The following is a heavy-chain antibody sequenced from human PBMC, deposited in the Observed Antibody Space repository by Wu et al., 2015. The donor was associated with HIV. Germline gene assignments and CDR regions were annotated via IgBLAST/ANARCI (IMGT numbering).Heavy chain of an antibody. CDR1: GDIFSNSA. CDR2: IIPMYGTS. D-gene: IGHD3-10*01. J-gene: IGHJ5*02. V-gene: IGHV1-69*12. CDR3: ARELEDPAIMVRAGFDP. Sequence: QVQLEQSGAEVKPPGSSVRVSCKTSGDIFSNSAINWVRQAPGHGLEWMGVIIPMYGTSNYARQFQDRVTITADESANTAYMEMSSLRSEDTAIYYCARELEDPAIMVRAGFDPWGQGTLVTVSS.